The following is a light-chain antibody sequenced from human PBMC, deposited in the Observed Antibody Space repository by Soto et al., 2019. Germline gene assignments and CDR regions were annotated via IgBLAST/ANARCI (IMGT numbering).Light chain of an antibody. V-gene: IGKV3-20*01. J-gene: IGKJ5*01. CDR3: QQYGSSHIT. Sequence: DIVLTQSPSTPSYPPRQRHTLSFKASQSVSSSCLAWYQQKHGQPPSILISGASSRATGIPDRFSGSGSGTDVTITISRLEPEDCAVYYCQQYGSSHITFGQGTRLEIK. CDR1: QSVSSSC. CDR2: GAS.